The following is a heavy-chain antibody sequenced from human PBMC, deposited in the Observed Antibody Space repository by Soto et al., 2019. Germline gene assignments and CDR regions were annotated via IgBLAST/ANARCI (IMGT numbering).Heavy chain of an antibody. CDR3: AKAPYAGTPRYHYFDY. Sequence: QVQLVESGGGVVQPGRSLRLSCAASEFTFSSYGMHWVRQAPGKGLEWVAVISYDGSNKYYADSVTGRFTISRDNSKNTLYLQMNSLRAEDTAVYYCAKAPYAGTPRYHYFDYWGQGTLVTVSS. CDR2: ISYDGSNK. D-gene: IGHD6-13*01. CDR1: EFTFSSYG. V-gene: IGHV3-30*18. J-gene: IGHJ4*02.